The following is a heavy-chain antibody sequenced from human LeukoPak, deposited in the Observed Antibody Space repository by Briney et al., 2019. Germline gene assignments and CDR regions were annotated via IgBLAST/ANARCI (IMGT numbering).Heavy chain of an antibody. V-gene: IGHV4-4*07. CDR1: GGSMNNYY. CDR2: VFSRGTT. CDR3: ARSWAAKWELPGQFDS. J-gene: IGHJ5*01. D-gene: IGHD1-26*01. Sequence: SNTLSLTCSVSGGSMNNYYWNWIRQSPKKGLKWIGFVFSRGTTNFNPSFRSRLTMSIDTSTNQFSLTLTSMTAADTAVYFCARSWAAKWELPGQFDSWGQGRLVTVSS.